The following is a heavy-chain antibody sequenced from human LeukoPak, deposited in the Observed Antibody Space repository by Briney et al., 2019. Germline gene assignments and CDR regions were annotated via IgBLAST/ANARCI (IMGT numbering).Heavy chain of an antibody. D-gene: IGHD2-2*01. Sequence: PGGSLRLSCAASGFTVSNNYMNWVRQAPGKGLEWVSAISGESGYIYYADSVRGRFTISRDNAENSLYLQMNSLRVEDTAVYYCARAPTVLVGYCSSSSCQADYWGQGTLVTVSS. CDR2: ISGESGYI. CDR3: ARAPTVLVGYCSSSSCQADY. V-gene: IGHV3-21*01. CDR1: GFTVSNNY. J-gene: IGHJ4*02.